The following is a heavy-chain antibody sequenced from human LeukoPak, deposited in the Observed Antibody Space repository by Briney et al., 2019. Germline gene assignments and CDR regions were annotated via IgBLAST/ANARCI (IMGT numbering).Heavy chain of an antibody. CDR2: IYSGGST. D-gene: IGHD4-23*01. V-gene: IGHV3-66*01. CDR3: ARGISSGGNPGGYLY. Sequence: GGSLRLSCAASGFTVSSNYMSWVRQAPGKGLEWVSVIYSGGSTYYADSVKGRFTISRDNSKNTLYLQMNSLRAEDTAVYYCARGISSGGNPGGYLYWGQGTLVTVSS. CDR1: GFTVSSNY. J-gene: IGHJ4*02.